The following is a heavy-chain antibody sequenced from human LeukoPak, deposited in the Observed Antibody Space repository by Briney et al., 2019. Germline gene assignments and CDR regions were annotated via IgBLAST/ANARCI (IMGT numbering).Heavy chain of an antibody. D-gene: IGHD2/OR15-2a*01. CDR3: ARRSPFDWYFDL. CDR2: IYYRGST. Sequence: SETLSLTCSVSGGSLSSYYWSWIRQPPGKGLEWIGYIYYRGSTNYNPALKSRVTISVDTSKKQFSLKLSSVTAADTAVYYCARRSPFDWYFDLWGRGTLVTVSS. CDR1: GGSLSSYY. J-gene: IGHJ2*01. V-gene: IGHV4-59*08.